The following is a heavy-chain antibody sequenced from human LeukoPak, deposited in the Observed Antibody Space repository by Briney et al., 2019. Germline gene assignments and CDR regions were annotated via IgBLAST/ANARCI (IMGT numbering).Heavy chain of an antibody. J-gene: IGHJ5*02. CDR3: AADNTGNPPYDP. V-gene: IGHV1-2*02. Sequence: ASMRVSCKASGYTFTGYFMHWVRQAPGQGLEWMGWINVNSGATKYAQKFQGRVTMTRDTSVSTAYMDLSSLRSDDTAVYYCAADNTGNPPYDPWGQGTLVTVSS. CDR1: GYTFTGYF. D-gene: IGHD2-8*02. CDR2: INVNSGAT.